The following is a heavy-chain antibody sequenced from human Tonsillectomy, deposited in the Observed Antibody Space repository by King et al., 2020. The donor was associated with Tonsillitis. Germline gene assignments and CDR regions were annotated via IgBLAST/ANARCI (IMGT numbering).Heavy chain of an antibody. J-gene: IGHJ2*01. CDR1: GFTFSTYG. CDR2: IRYDGGNK. V-gene: IGHV3-30*02. Sequence: VQLVESGGGVVQPGGSLRLSCAASGFTFSTYGMHWVRQAPGKGLEWVAYIRYDGGNKKYADSVKGRFTISRDNSKNTLYLQINSLRAEATAVYNCAKGEPTGYFDHWGRGTLVTVSS. CDR3: AKGEPTGYFDH. D-gene: IGHD1-1*01.